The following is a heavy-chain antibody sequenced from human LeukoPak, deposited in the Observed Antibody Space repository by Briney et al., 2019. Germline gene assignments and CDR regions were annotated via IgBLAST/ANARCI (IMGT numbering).Heavy chain of an antibody. V-gene: IGHV3-53*01. D-gene: IGHD2-15*01. J-gene: IGHJ4*02. CDR3: AGGYCSGGSCSKTPGY. CDR1: GFTVSSNY. Sequence: GGSLRLSCAASGFTVSSNYMNWVRQAPGKGLEWVSVIYNSGNTYYADSVKGRFTISRDNSKNTLYLQMNSLRAEDTAVYYCAGGYCSGGSCSKTPGYWGQGTLVTVSS. CDR2: IYNSGNT.